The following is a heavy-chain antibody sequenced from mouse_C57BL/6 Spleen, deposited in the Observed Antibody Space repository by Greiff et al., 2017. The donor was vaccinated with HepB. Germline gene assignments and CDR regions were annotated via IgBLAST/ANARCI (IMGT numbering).Heavy chain of an antibody. V-gene: IGHV1-82*01. J-gene: IGHJ2*01. Sequence: VQLQQSGPELVKPGASVKISCKASGYAFSSSWMNWVKQRPGKGLEWIGRIYPGDGDTNYNGKFKGKATLTADKSSSTAYMQLSSLTSEDSAVYFCARGYSNYDFDYWGQGTTHTVSS. CDR2: IYPGDGDT. CDR3: ARGYSNYDFDY. CDR1: GYAFSSSW. D-gene: IGHD2-5*01.